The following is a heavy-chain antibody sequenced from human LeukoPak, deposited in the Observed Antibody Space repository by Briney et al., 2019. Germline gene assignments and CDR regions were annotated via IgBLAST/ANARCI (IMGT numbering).Heavy chain of an antibody. CDR2: MNPNSGNT. D-gene: IGHD3-3*01. J-gene: IGHJ5*02. V-gene: IGHV1-8*01. Sequence: ASVKVSCKASGYTFTSYDINWVRQATGQGLEWMGWMNPNSGNTGYAQKFQGRVTMTRNTSISTAYMELSSLRSEDTAVYYCARVGTIFGVVIIGFDPWGQGTLVTVSS. CDR3: ARVGTIFGVVIIGFDP. CDR1: GYTFTSYD.